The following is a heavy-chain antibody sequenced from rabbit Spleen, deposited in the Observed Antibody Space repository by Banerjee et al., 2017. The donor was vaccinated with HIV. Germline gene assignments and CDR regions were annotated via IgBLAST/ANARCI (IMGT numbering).Heavy chain of an antibody. CDR3: ARGYANSSSGLPTYYFNL. J-gene: IGHJ4*01. D-gene: IGHD1-1*01. CDR2: IDTGSSGFT. CDR1: GVSFSGDSY. Sequence: QSLEESGGDLVKPGASLTLTCIASGVSFSGDSYMCWVRQAPGKGLEWIACIDTGSSGFTYFASWAKGRFTISKTSSTTVTLQMTSLTAADTATYFCARGYANSSSGLPTYYFNLWGQGTLVTVS. V-gene: IGHV1S40*01.